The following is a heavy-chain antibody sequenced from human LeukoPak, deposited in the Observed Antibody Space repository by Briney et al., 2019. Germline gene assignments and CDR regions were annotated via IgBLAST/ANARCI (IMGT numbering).Heavy chain of an antibody. CDR1: GYTFTRYG. Sequence: ASVKVSCKASGYTFTRYGITWVRQAPGQGLEWMGWISAYNGNTNYAQKLQGRVTMTTDTSTMTAYMELRSLRSDDTAVYYCASLRYYYGAGSYNWFDPWCQGTLVTASS. V-gene: IGHV1-18*01. CDR2: ISAYNGNT. D-gene: IGHD3-10*01. CDR3: ASLRYYYGAGSYNWFDP. J-gene: IGHJ5*02.